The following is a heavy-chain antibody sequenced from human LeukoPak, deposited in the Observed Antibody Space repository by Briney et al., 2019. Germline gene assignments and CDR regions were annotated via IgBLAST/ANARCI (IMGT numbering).Heavy chain of an antibody. CDR3: ARVTGYMIEDYFDY. D-gene: IGHD3-22*01. Sequence: PPGGSLRLSCTVSGFTVSSNSMSWVRQAPGKGLEWVSFIYSDNTHYSDSVKGRFTISRDNSKNTLYLQMNSLRAEDTAVYYCARVTGYMIEDYFDYWGQGTLVTVSS. CDR1: GFTVSSNS. V-gene: IGHV3-53*01. J-gene: IGHJ4*02. CDR2: IYSDNT.